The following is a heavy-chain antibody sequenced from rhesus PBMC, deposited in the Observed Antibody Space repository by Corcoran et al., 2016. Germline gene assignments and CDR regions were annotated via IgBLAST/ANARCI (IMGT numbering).Heavy chain of an antibody. Sequence: EVQLVETGGGLVQPGGSLKLSCAASGFTFSSYDMTWVRQAPGKGLEWVSAITSYGGNTYYADSVKGRCTISRENSKNTRSLQMNSLRTEDTAVYYCAILGIAAAGDFDYWGQGVLVTVSS. CDR2: ITSYGGNT. CDR1: GFTFSSYD. J-gene: IGHJ4*01. CDR3: AILGIAAAGDFDY. V-gene: IGHV3S5*01. D-gene: IGHD6-25*01.